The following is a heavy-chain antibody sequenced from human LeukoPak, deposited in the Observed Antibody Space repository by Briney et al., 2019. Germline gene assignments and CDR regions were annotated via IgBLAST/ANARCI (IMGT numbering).Heavy chain of an antibody. D-gene: IGHD3-22*01. CDR2: VFYSGST. V-gene: IGHV4-59*01. Sequence: SETLSLTCTVSGGSISSYYWSWIRQPPGKGLEYIGYVFYSGSTNYNPSLKSRVTISVDTPKNQFSLKLSSVTAADTAVYYCARGRYYDSSGYPHFDYWGQGTLVTVSS. CDR1: GGSISSYY. CDR3: ARGRYYDSSGYPHFDY. J-gene: IGHJ4*02.